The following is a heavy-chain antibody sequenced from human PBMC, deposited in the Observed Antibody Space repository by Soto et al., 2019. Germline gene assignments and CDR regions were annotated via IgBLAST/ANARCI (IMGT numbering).Heavy chain of an antibody. J-gene: IGHJ4*02. Sequence: QVQLVESGGGVVQPGRSLRLSCAASGFTFRSYGMHWVRQAPGKGLEWVAVIWYDGSNKYYVDSVKGRFTISRDNSKNTLYLQMNSLRAEDTAVYYCARGSIPGSSWGRGYYFDYWGQGSLVTVFS. CDR2: IWYDGSNK. D-gene: IGHD6-13*01. CDR1: GFTFRSYG. V-gene: IGHV3-33*01. CDR3: ARGSIPGSSWGRGYYFDY.